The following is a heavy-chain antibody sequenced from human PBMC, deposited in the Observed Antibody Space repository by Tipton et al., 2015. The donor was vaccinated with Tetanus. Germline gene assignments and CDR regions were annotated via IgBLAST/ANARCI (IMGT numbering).Heavy chain of an antibody. V-gene: IGHV1-8*02. Sequence: QVQLVQSGAEVKKPGASVKVSCKASGYSFANHDINWVRQATGQGLEWMGWMNPNSGNTGYAQRFQGRVTMTGDTSKSTAYMERSSLSSEGTAVYYCARGATLVRGDCYSAGGPCGMDVWGQGTAVTVSS. CDR1: GYSFANHD. CDR2: MNPNSGNT. CDR3: ARGATLVRGDCYSAGGPCGMDV. D-gene: IGHD2-21*02. J-gene: IGHJ6*02.